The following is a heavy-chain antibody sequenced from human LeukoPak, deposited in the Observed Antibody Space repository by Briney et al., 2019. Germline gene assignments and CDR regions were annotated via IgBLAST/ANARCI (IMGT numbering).Heavy chain of an antibody. J-gene: IGHJ3*02. CDR2: IFYSEGT. D-gene: IGHD3-22*01. CDR3: ARDTTMIVVGHAFDI. CDR1: GGSISSSY. Sequence: SSETLSLTCTVSGGSISSSYWHWIRQSPGKGLEWIGYIFYSEGTNYNPSLKSRVTISGDTSKNQFSLRLSSVTAADTAVYYCARDTTMIVVGHAFDIWGQGTMVTVSS. V-gene: IGHV4-59*01.